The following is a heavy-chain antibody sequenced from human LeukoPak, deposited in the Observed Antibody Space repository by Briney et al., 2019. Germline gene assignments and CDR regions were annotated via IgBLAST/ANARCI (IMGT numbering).Heavy chain of an antibody. J-gene: IGHJ2*01. V-gene: IGHV4-34*01. CDR3: SRGQAFDL. CDR2: INHSGST. CDR1: GGSFSGYY. Sequence: SETLSLTCAVYGGSFSGYYWGWIRQPPGKGLEWIGEINHSGSTNYNPSLKSRVTISVDTSKNQFSLKLSSVTAADTAVYYCSRGQAFDLWGRGTLVTVSS.